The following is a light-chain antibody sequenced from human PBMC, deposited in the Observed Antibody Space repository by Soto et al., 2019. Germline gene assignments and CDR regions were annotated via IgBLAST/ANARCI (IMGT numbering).Light chain of an antibody. V-gene: IGKV3-20*01. CDR3: QQFSSYPLT. CDR2: DAS. CDR1: QTVRNNY. Sequence: EFVLTQSPGTLSLSPGERATLSCRASQTVRNNYLAWYQQKPGQAPKLLIYDASNRATGIPDRFSGGGSGTDFSLTISRLAPEDFAVYFCQQFSSYPLTFGGGTKLEIK. J-gene: IGKJ4*01.